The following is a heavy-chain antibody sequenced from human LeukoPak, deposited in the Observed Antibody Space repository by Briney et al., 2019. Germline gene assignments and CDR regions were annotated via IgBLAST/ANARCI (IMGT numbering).Heavy chain of an antibody. V-gene: IGHV3-9*01. CDR2: ISWNSGSI. CDR3: AKVGDPSGWYYFDY. CDR1: GFTFDDYA. J-gene: IGHJ4*02. Sequence: PGGSLRLSCAASGFTFDDYAMHWVRHAPGKGLEWVSGISWNSGSIGYADSVKGRFTISRDNAKNSLYLQMNSLRAEDTALYYCAKVGDPSGWYYFDYWGQGTLVTVSS. D-gene: IGHD6-19*01.